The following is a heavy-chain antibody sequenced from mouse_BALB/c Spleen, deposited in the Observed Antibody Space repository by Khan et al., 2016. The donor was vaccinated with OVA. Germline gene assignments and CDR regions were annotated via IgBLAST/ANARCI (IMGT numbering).Heavy chain of an antibody. CDR3: AREGAYYRSDGWFAY. CDR1: GYTFTTYT. CDR2: IIPSSDYT. J-gene: IGHJ3*01. D-gene: IGHD2-14*01. V-gene: IGHV1-4*01. Sequence: QVQLKQSGAELARPGASVQMSCKTSGYTFTTYTMHWVKQRPGQGLEWIGYIIPSSDYTNYNQKFKDKATLTADKSSCTAYMHLSSLTSEDSAVYYCAREGAYYRSDGWFAYWGQGTLVTVSA.